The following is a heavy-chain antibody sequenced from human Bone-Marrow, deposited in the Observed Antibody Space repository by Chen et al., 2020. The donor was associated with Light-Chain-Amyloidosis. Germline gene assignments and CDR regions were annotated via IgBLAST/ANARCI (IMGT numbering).Heavy chain of an antibody. V-gene: IGHV3-23*01. D-gene: IGHD2-8*01. CDR2: ISRSGGST. CDR1: GFTFSSYA. Sequence: EVQLLESGGGLVQPGGSLRLSCAASGFTFSSYAMSWVRQAPGKGLEWVSAISRSGGSTYYADSVKGRFTISRDNSKNTLYLQMNSLRAEDTAVYYCAKDGMYSMSGYYYGMDVWGQGTTVTVSS. J-gene: IGHJ6*02. CDR3: AKDGMYSMSGYYYGMDV.